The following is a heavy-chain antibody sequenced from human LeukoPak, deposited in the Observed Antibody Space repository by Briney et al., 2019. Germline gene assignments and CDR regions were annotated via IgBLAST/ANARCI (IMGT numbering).Heavy chain of an antibody. CDR1: GGSISNHY. J-gene: IGHJ2*01. Sequence: SETLSLTCTVSGGSISNHYFNWVRQSPGKGLEWIGYVYASGSTKYNPSLQSRVAILVDRSKNQVSLKLDSVTAADTAVYYCARSTSAWSSWHFDLWGRGTLVTVSS. CDR2: VYASGST. V-gene: IGHV4-59*11. CDR3: ARSTSAWSSWHFDL. D-gene: IGHD6-19*01.